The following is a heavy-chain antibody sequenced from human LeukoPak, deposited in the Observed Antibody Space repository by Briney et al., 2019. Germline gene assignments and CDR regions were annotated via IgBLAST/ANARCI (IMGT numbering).Heavy chain of an antibody. J-gene: IGHJ4*02. CDR2: ISGSGGST. D-gene: IGHD1-26*01. V-gene: IGHV3-23*01. Sequence: PGASLRLSCAASGFTFSSYAMSWVRQAPGKGLEWVSAISGSGGSTYYTDSVKGRFTISRDNSKNTLYLQMNSLRAEDTAVYYCAKGGGSYSYYFGYWGQGTLVTVSS. CDR3: AKGGGSYSYYFGY. CDR1: GFTFSSYA.